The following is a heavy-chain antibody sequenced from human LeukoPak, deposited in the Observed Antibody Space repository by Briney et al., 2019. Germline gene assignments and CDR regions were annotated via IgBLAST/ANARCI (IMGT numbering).Heavy chain of an antibody. Sequence: PSETLSLTCTVSGGSISSYYWSWIRQPPGKGLEWIGYISYSGNTNYNPSLKSRVTISVDTSKNQFSLKLSSVTAADTAVYYCARDTDTGIDYWGQGTLVTVSS. D-gene: IGHD5-18*01. CDR1: GGSISSYY. CDR3: ARDTDTGIDY. V-gene: IGHV4-59*01. J-gene: IGHJ4*02. CDR2: ISYSGNT.